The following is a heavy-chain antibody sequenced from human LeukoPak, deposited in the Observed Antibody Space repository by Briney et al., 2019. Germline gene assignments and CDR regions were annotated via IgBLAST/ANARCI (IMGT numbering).Heavy chain of an antibody. D-gene: IGHD6-19*01. J-gene: IGHJ4*02. CDR1: GFTFSSYG. V-gene: IGHV3-30*18. CDR3: AKVSSGWSPVDY. Sequence: PGGSLRLSCAASGFTFSSYGMHWVRQAPGKGLEWVAVISYDGSNKYYADSVKGRFTISRDNSKNTLYLQMNSLRAEDTAVYYCAKVSSGWSPVDYWGQGTLVTVSS. CDR2: ISYDGSNK.